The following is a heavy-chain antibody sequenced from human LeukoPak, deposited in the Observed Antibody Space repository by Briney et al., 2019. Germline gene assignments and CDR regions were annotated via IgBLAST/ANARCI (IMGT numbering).Heavy chain of an antibody. D-gene: IGHD1-7*01. J-gene: IGHJ4*02. Sequence: GGSLRLSCAASGFTFSSFSMNWVRQAPGKGLEWVSYIRSSGTGTDYTGSVKGRFTISRDNAKDSLYLQMNSLRAEDTAVYYCARMNYVSSGWGAPFDYWGQGTLVTVSS. V-gene: IGHV3-48*04. CDR3: ARMNYVSSGWGAPFDY. CDR2: IRSSGTGT. CDR1: GFTFSSFS.